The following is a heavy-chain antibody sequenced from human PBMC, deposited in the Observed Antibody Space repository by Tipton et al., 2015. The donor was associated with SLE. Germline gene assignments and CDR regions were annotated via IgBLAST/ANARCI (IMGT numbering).Heavy chain of an antibody. CDR2: IYHSGST. D-gene: IGHD3-10*01. Sequence: TLSLTCAVSGYSISSGYYWGWIRQPPGKGLEWIGSIYHSGSTNYNPSLKSRVTISVDTSKNQFSLKLSSVTAADTAVYYCAGGEWAYNWFDPWGQGTLVTVSS. CDR3: AGGEWAYNWFDP. J-gene: IGHJ5*02. V-gene: IGHV4-38-2*01. CDR1: GYSISSGYY.